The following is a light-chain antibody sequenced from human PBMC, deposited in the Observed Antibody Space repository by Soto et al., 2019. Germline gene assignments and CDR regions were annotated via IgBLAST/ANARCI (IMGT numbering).Light chain of an antibody. Sequence: QSVLTQPASVSGSPGQSITISCTGTSSDVGGYNYVSWCQQHPGKAPKLMIYEVSNRPSGVSNRFSGSKSGNTASLTISGLQAEDEADYYCSSYTRSSTLNYVFGTGTKVTVL. CDR1: SSDVGGYNY. CDR3: SSYTRSSTLNYV. CDR2: EVS. J-gene: IGLJ1*01. V-gene: IGLV2-14*01.